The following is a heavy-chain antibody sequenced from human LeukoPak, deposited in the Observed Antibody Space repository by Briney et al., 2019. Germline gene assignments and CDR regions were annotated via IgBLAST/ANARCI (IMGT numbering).Heavy chain of an antibody. J-gene: IGHJ3*02. CDR2: ISGSGGST. CDR3: ARGGSYLSAFDI. D-gene: IGHD1-26*01. CDR1: GFTFDDYA. V-gene: IGHV3-23*01. Sequence: HPGGSLRLSCAASGFTFDDYAMHWVRQAPGKGLEWVSAISGSGGSTFYADSVKGRFTISRDNSKNTLYLQMNSLRAEDTAVYYCARGGSYLSAFDIWGQGTMVTVSS.